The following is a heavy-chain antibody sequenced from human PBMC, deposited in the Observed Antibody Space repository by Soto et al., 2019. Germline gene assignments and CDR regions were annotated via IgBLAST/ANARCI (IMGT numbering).Heavy chain of an antibody. CDR3: ARSHLYYDSSGYPDY. Sequence: GGSLRLSCAASGFNFSDYYMSWIRQAPGKGLEWVSYISSSGSTIYYADSVKGRFTISRDNAKNSLYLQMNSLRAEDTAVYYCARSHLYYDSSGYPDYWGQGTLVTVSS. D-gene: IGHD3-22*01. J-gene: IGHJ4*02. V-gene: IGHV3-11*01. CDR1: GFNFSDYY. CDR2: ISSSGSTI.